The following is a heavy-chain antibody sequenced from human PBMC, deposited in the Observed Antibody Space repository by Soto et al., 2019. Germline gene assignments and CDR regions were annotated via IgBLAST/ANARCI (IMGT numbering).Heavy chain of an antibody. J-gene: IGHJ3*02. D-gene: IGHD1-26*01. CDR1: GYTFTSHG. CDR2: VSTYNGKT. Sequence: ASVKVSCKASGYTFTSHGISWVRQAPGQGLERMGWVSTYNGKTDYAQKFQGRVTMTADTRTSTGYMELRSLRSDDTAVYYCARLLTEGATYREDAFDIWGQGTKVTVSS. CDR3: ARLLTEGATYREDAFDI. V-gene: IGHV1-18*01.